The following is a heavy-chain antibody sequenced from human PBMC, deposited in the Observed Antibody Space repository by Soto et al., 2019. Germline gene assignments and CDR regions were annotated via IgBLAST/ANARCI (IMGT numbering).Heavy chain of an antibody. Sequence: QVQLQESGPGLVRPSETLSLTCTVSGGPMDHWWSWVRQPPGKGLEWIGEIYHSGGTNYNPSLKSRVTISVDKYKNQFFLMLTSMTAADTAVYYYMKNGRYNLEYWGQGTLVPVSS. D-gene: IGHD2-8*01. CDR1: GGPMDHW. CDR3: MKNGRYNLEY. CDR2: IYHSGGT. J-gene: IGHJ4*02. V-gene: IGHV4-4*02.